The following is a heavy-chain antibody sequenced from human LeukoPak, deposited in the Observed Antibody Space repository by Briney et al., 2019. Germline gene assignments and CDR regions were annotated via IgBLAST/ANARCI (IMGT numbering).Heavy chain of an antibody. Sequence: GGSLRLSCAASGSTFSSYSMNWVRQAPGKGLEWVSSISSSSSYIYYADSVKGRFTISRDNAKNSLYLQMNSLRAEDTAVYYCARDRGPSSGWSGVWGQGTLVTVSS. J-gene: IGHJ4*02. V-gene: IGHV3-21*01. CDR1: GSTFSSYS. D-gene: IGHD6-19*01. CDR3: ARDRGPSSGWSGV. CDR2: ISSSSSYI.